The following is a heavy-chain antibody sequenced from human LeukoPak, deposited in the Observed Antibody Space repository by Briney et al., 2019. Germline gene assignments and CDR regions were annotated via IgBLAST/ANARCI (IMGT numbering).Heavy chain of an antibody. D-gene: IGHD4-11*01. V-gene: IGHV3-33*08. CDR2: TWYDGSNK. Sequence: GGSLRLSCAASGFTFSSYSMNWVRQAPGKGLEWVAGTWYDGSNKNYADSVKGRFTISRDNSKNTLYLQMNSLRAEDTAVYYCVRDGIDYNTYDFDYWGQGTLVTVSS. CDR1: GFTFSSYS. J-gene: IGHJ4*02. CDR3: VRDGIDYNTYDFDY.